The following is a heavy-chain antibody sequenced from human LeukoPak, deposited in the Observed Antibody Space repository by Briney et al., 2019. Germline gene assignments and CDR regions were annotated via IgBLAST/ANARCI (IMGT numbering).Heavy chain of an antibody. CDR3: AREWDVVVPAVMDV. V-gene: IGHV1-18*04. D-gene: IGHD2-2*01. CDR1: GYTFTSYG. Sequence: ASVKVSCKASGYTFTSYGISWVRQAPGQGLEWMVWISAYNGNTNYAQKLQGRVTMTTDTSTSTAYMELRSLRSDDTAVYYCAREWDVVVPAVMDVWGKGTTVTVSS. CDR2: ISAYNGNT. J-gene: IGHJ6*04.